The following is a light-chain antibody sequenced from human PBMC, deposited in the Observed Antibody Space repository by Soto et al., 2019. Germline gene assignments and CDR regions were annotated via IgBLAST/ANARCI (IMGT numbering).Light chain of an antibody. J-gene: IGKJ1*01. CDR3: QQYNSYSWT. CDR1: QSISSW. Sequence: DIQKTQSPSALSASVGDRVTITCRASQSISSWLAWYQQKPGKAPNLLIYDASSLESGVPSRFSGSGSGTEFTLTISSLQPDDFATYYCQQYNSYSWTFGQGT. V-gene: IGKV1-5*01. CDR2: DAS.